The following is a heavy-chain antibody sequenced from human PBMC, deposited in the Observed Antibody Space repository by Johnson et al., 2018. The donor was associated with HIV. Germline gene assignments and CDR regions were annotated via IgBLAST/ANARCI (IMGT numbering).Heavy chain of an antibody. J-gene: IGHJ3*02. CDR3: ARDRGYDAFDI. V-gene: IGHV3-20*04. CDR1: GFTFDDYG. CDR2: INWNGGDT. D-gene: IGHD3-22*01. Sequence: MLLVESGGGVVRPGGSLRLSCAASGFTFDDYGMSWVRQAPGKGLERVSGINWNGGDTGYADSVKGRFTISRDNARNSLYLQMNGLRAEDTAVYFCARDRGYDAFDIWGQGTMVTVSS.